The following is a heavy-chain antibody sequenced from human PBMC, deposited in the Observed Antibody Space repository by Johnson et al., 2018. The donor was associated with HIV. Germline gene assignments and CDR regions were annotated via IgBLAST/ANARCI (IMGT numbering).Heavy chain of an antibody. V-gene: IGHV3-30*04. J-gene: IGHJ3*02. CDR2: ISYDGSNK. CDR3: AREAYAAGAFDI. CDR1: GFTFSSYA. Sequence: QVQLVESGGGVVQPGRSLRLSCAASGFTFSSYAMHWVRQAPGKGLEWVAVISYDGSNKYYADSVKGRFTISRDNSKNTVYLQMNSLRAEDTAVYYCAREAYAAGAFDIWGQGTMVTVSS. D-gene: IGHD3-16*01.